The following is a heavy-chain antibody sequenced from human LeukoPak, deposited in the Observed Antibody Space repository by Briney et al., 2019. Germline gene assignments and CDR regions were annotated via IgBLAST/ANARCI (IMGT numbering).Heavy chain of an antibody. CDR1: GGTFSSYA. CDR3: ASANDYLDAFDI. D-gene: IGHD5-12*01. Sequence: ASVKVSCKASGGTFSSYAISWVRQAPGQGLEWMGGIIPIFGTANYAQKFQGRVTITADESTSTAYMELSSLRSEDTAVYYCASANDYLDAFDIWGQGTMVTVSS. J-gene: IGHJ3*02. CDR2: IIPIFGTA. V-gene: IGHV1-69*13.